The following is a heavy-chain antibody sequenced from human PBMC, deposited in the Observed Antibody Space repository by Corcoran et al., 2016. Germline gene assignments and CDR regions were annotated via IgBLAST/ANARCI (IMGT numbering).Heavy chain of an antibody. V-gene: IGHV3-21*01. Sequence: EVQLVESGGGLVKPGGSLRLSCAASGFTFSSYSMNWVRQAPGKGLEWVSSISSSSSYIYYADSVKGRLTISRDNAKNSLYLQMNSLRAEDTVVYYCARVGGYSYGVWGQGTLVTVSS. J-gene: IGHJ4*02. CDR3: ARVGGYSYGV. CDR2: ISSSSSYI. D-gene: IGHD5-18*01. CDR1: GFTFSSYS.